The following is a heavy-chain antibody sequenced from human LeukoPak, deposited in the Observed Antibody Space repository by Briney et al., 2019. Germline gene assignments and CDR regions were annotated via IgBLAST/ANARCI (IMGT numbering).Heavy chain of an antibody. D-gene: IGHD5-18*01. V-gene: IGHV6-1*01. J-gene: IGHJ5*02. CDR3: ARDLGYSYGYFGDKYNWFDP. CDR1: GDSVSSNSAA. CDR2: TYYRSKWYN. Sequence: SQTLSPTCAISGDSVSSNSAAWNWIRQSPSRGLEWLGRTYYRSKWYNDYAVSVKSRITINPDTSKNQFSLQLNSVTPEDTAVYYCARDLGYSYGYFGDKYNWFDPWGQGTLVTVSS.